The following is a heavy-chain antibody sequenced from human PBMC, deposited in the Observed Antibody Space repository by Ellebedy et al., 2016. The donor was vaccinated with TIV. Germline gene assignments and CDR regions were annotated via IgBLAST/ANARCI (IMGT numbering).Heavy chain of an antibody. CDR1: GFNFGGHA. V-gene: IGHV3-23*01. J-gene: IGHJ3*02. Sequence: GESLKISCTASGFNFGGHAMKWVRQAPGKGLEWVSAIGGSAYTTHYADSVEGRFTISRDNSRNTLYLQMNSLRGEDTAVYFCAKDLRYTTSWGGALDIWGQGAMVTVSS. CDR3: AKDLRYTTSWGGALDI. CDR2: IGGSAYTT. D-gene: IGHD7-27*01.